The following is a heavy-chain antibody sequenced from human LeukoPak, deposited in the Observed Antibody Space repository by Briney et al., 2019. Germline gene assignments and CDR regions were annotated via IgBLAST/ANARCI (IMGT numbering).Heavy chain of an antibody. Sequence: SETLSLTCAVYGGSFSGYYWSWIRQPPGKGLEWIGEINHSGSTNYNPSLKSRVTISVDTSKNQFSLKLSSVTAADTAVYYCARVKQGYSSSWYVAFDIWGQGTMVTVSS. V-gene: IGHV4-34*01. J-gene: IGHJ3*02. CDR3: ARVKQGYSSSWYVAFDI. CDR1: GGSFSGYY. D-gene: IGHD6-13*01. CDR2: INHSGST.